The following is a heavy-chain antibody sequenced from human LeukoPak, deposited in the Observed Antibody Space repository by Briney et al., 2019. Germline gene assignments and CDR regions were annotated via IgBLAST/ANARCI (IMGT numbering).Heavy chain of an antibody. CDR3: ARLATIQYSSSWGHFKY. CDR1: GGSFSGYY. CDR2: INHSGST. D-gene: IGHD6-13*01. V-gene: IGHV4-34*01. J-gene: IGHJ4*02. Sequence: KPSETLSLTCAVYGGSFSGYYWSWIRQPPGKGLEGIGEINHSGSTNYNPSLKSRVTISVDTSKNQFSLKLSSVTAADTAVYYCARLATIQYSSSWGHFKYWGQGTLVTVSS.